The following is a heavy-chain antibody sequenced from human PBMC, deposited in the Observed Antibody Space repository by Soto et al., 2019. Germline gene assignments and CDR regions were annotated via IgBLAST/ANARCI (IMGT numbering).Heavy chain of an antibody. J-gene: IGHJ4*02. CDR2: IIPIFGTA. CDR1: GGTFSSYA. Sequence: GASVKVSCKASGGTFSSYAISWVRQAPGQGLEWMGGIIPIFGTANYAQKFQGRVTITADESTSTAYMELSSLRSEDTAVYYCASPPYYYDSSGYPGVFDYWGQGTLVTVSS. CDR3: ASPPYYYDSSGYPGVFDY. D-gene: IGHD3-22*01. V-gene: IGHV1-69*13.